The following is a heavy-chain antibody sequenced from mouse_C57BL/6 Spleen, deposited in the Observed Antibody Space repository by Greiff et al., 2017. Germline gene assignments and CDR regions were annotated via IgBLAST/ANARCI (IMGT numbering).Heavy chain of an antibody. CDR1: GFTFSSYA. CDR3: TRIRPYDYDSLFAY. J-gene: IGHJ3*01. V-gene: IGHV5-9-1*02. D-gene: IGHD2-4*01. Sequence: EVQGVESGEGLVKPGGSLKLSCAASGFTFSSYAMSWVRQTPEKRLEWVAYISSGGDYIYYADTVKGRFTISRDNARNTLYLQMSSLKSEDTAMYYCTRIRPYDYDSLFAYWGQGTLVTVSA. CDR2: ISSGGDYI.